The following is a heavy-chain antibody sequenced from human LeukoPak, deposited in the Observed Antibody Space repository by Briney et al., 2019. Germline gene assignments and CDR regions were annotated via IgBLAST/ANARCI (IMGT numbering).Heavy chain of an antibody. Sequence: GGSLRLSCAASGFTFSNYNMNWVRQAPEKGLEWVSSISSVSSYIYYADSVKGRFTISRDNAKNSLYLQMNSLRAEDTAVYYCARDGSSLKYYYYYMDVWGKGTTVTVSS. J-gene: IGHJ6*03. CDR1: GFTFSNYN. D-gene: IGHD6-13*01. CDR3: ARDGSSLKYYYYYMDV. V-gene: IGHV3-21*01. CDR2: ISSVSSYI.